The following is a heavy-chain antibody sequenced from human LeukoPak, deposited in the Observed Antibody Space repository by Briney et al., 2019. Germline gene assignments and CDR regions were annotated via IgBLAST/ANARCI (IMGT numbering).Heavy chain of an antibody. V-gene: IGHV1-18*01. Sequence: GASVKVSCKASGYTFTSYGITWVRQAPGQGLEWMGWISGYNGNTNYTQKLQGRVTMTTDTSTSTAYMELRSLRSDDTAVYYCARGRIAAAATGFDPWGQGTLVTVSS. CDR1: GYTFTSYG. CDR2: ISGYNGNT. CDR3: ARGRIAAAATGFDP. J-gene: IGHJ5*02. D-gene: IGHD6-13*01.